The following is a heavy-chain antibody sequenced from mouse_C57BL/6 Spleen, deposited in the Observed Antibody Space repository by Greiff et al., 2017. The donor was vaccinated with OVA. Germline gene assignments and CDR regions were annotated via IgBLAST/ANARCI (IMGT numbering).Heavy chain of an antibody. CDR2: LRLKSDNYAT. J-gene: IGHJ4*01. V-gene: IGHV6-3*01. Sequence: DVKLVESGGGLVQPGGSMKLSCVASGFTFSNYWMNWVRQSPEKGLEWVAQLRLKSDNYATHYAESVKGRFTISRDDSKSSVYLQMNNLRAEDTGSYYCTGWLPDMDDWGQGTSVTVSS. CDR1: GFTFSNYW. CDR3: TGWLPDMDD. D-gene: IGHD2-2*01.